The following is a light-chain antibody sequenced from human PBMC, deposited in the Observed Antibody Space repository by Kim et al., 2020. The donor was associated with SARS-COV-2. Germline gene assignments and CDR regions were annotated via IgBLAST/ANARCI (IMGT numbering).Light chain of an antibody. V-gene: IGLV2-14*03. CDR2: DVS. J-gene: IGLJ1*01. CDR1: KRGVGAYNY. CDR3: SSYASRNNYV. Sequence: GQSITISCTGTKRGVGAYNYVSWYQQHPRKAPKLMIYDVSERPSVLSTRFSGSKSGNTASLTISGLQAEDEADYYCSSYASRNNYVFGTGTKVAVL.